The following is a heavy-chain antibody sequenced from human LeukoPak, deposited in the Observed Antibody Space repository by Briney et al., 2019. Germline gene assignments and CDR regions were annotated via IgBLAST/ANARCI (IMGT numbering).Heavy chain of an antibody. V-gene: IGHV3-9*01. CDR2: ISWNSGST. CDR1: GFTFDGYA. J-gene: IGHJ6*02. Sequence: GRSLRLSCAASGFTFDGYAMLWVRQAPGKGLEWVSGISWNSGSTGYADSVKGRLTISRDNAKNSLYLQMNSLRAEDTALYCCAKDTHITRVREVIADVWGQGTTVTVSS. CDR3: AKDTHITRVREVIADV. D-gene: IGHD3-10*01.